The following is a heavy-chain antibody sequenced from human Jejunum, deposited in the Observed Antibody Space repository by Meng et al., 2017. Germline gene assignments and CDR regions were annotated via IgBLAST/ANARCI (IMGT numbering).Heavy chain of an antibody. CDR1: GYRFANYY. Sequence: ASVKVSCKGSGYRFANYYLHWVRQTRGQGLEWMGRINPNNGDTTYVQKFQGRVSMTRDTSISTAYLELSSLTSDDTGVYYCARGHNFKFGVDFQYGMDAWGQGTTVTVSS. J-gene: IGHJ6*02. CDR3: ARGHNFKFGVDFQYGMDA. D-gene: IGHD2-21*02. V-gene: IGHV1-2*05. CDR2: INPNNGDT.